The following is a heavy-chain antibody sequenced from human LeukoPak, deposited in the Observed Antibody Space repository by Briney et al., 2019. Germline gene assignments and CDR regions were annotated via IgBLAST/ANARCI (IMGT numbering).Heavy chain of an antibody. V-gene: IGHV3-23*01. CDR1: GFTFSSYV. CDR3: ARASYYDILTGYHDAFDI. J-gene: IGHJ3*02. Sequence: GGSLRLSCVASGFTFSSYVMSWVRQAPGKGLEWVSAISGSGGSTYYADSVKGRFTISRDNSKNTLYLQMNSLRAEDTAVYYCARASYYDILTGYHDAFDIWGQGTMVTVSS. D-gene: IGHD3-9*01. CDR2: ISGSGGST.